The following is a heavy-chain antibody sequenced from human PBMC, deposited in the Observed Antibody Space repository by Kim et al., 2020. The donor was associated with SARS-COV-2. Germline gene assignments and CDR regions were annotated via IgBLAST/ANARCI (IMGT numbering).Heavy chain of an antibody. CDR2: INSDGSST. CDR3: AGDTAMVGRVDV. D-gene: IGHD5-18*01. CDR1: GFTLSSYW. Sequence: GGSLRLSCAASGFTLSSYWMHWVRQAPGKGLVWVSRINSDGSSTTYADPVKGRFTISRDNAKNTLYLQMSSLRAEDTAVYYCAGDTAMVGRVDVWGHGTTVTVSS. J-gene: IGHJ6*02. V-gene: IGHV3-74*01.